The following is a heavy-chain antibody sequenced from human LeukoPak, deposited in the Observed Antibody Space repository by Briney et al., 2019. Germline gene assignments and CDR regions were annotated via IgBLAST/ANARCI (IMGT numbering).Heavy chain of an antibody. Sequence: GGSLRLSCAASGFTFSSYWMHWVRQAPGKGLVWVSRINSDGSSTTYADSVKGRFTISRDNAKNTLHLQMNSLRAEDTAVYYCAKDPNSSTFIWFDPWGQGTLVTASS. D-gene: IGHD2-2*01. V-gene: IGHV3-74*01. CDR3: AKDPNSSTFIWFDP. J-gene: IGHJ5*02. CDR2: INSDGSST. CDR1: GFTFSSYW.